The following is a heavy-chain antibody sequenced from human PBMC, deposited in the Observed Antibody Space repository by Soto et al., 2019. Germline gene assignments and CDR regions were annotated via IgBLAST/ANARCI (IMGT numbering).Heavy chain of an antibody. V-gene: IGHV4-31*02. CDR1: GGSITTGGRY. D-gene: IGHD1-1*01. Sequence: QVRLQEWGPGLVKPSQTLSLKCSVSGGSITTGGRYWSWIRQLPGKGLEWIGDIYYSGNTYYNATLQRRVAIVVETAKNSFSLKLSSVTAADTAVYYCAQALVFTGGDGFDFWGQGRLVTVSS. CDR2: IYYSGNT. CDR3: AQALVFTGGDGFDF. J-gene: IGHJ3*01.